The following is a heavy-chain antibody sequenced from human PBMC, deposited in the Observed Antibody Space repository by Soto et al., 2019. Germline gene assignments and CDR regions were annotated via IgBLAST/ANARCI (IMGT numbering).Heavy chain of an antibody. CDR1: GFTFSSFT. CDR3: AERVSSSFSRYFYIDV. D-gene: IGHD6-6*01. V-gene: IGHV3-23*01. CDR2: ISGSGGDT. J-gene: IGHJ6*03. Sequence: EVQLLDSGGGLVQPGGSLSLSCAASGFTFSSFTLAWVRQAPGKGLDWVSAISGSGGDTYYAQSVRGRFTISRDNSANTQYLQLKSLRADDTAVYYCAERVSSSFSRYFYIDVWGKGTTVIVSS.